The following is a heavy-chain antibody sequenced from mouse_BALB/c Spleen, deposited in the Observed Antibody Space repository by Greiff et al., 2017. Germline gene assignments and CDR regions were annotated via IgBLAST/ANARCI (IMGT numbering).Heavy chain of an antibody. Sequence: LQQPGAELVKPGASVKMSCKASGYTFTSYNMHWVKQTPGQGLEWIGAIYPGNGDTSYNQKFKGKATLTADKSSSTAYMQLSSLTSEDSAVYYCARDDGYFFFDYWGQGTTLTVSS. J-gene: IGHJ2*01. CDR1: GYTFTSYN. V-gene: IGHV1-12*01. D-gene: IGHD2-3*01. CDR3: ARDDGYFFFDY. CDR2: IYPGNGDT.